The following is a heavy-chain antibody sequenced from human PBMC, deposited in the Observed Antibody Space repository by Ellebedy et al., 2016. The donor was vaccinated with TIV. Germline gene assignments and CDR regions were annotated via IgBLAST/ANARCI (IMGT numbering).Heavy chain of an antibody. J-gene: IGHJ4*02. Sequence: ASVKVSCXASGYTFTGYYMHWVRQAPGQGLEWMGWINPNSGGTNYAQKFQGRVTMTRDTSISTAYMELSRLRSDDTAVYYCARAYRYSSGLSFDYWGQGTLVTVSS. V-gene: IGHV1-2*02. CDR3: ARAYRYSSGLSFDY. D-gene: IGHD6-19*01. CDR1: GYTFTGYY. CDR2: INPNSGGT.